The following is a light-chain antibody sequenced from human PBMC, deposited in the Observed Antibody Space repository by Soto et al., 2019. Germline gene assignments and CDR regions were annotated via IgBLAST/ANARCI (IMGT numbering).Light chain of an antibody. CDR1: QSVSNNY. CDR2: GAS. J-gene: IGKJ1*01. Sequence: IVLTQSPGTLSLSPGERATLSCRASQSVSNNYLAWYQQKPGQAPRLLIYGASNRATGIPDRFSGSGSGTDFTLTISSLQSEDFAVYYCQQYNNWRTFGQGTKVDIK. CDR3: QQYNNWRT. V-gene: IGKV3-20*01.